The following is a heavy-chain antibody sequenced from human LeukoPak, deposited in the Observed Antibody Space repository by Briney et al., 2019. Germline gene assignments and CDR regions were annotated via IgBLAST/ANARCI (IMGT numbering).Heavy chain of an antibody. J-gene: IGHJ6*03. CDR3: ARGPHGRPAQQLVILDYYYMDV. Sequence: RASVKVSCKASGYTFTSYDINWVRQATGQGLEWMGWMNPNSGNTGYAQKFQGRVTMTRNTSISTAYMELSSLRSEDTAVYYCARGPHGRPAQQLVILDYYYMDVWGKGTTVTISS. CDR2: MNPNSGNT. CDR1: GYTFTSYD. V-gene: IGHV1-8*01. D-gene: IGHD6-13*01.